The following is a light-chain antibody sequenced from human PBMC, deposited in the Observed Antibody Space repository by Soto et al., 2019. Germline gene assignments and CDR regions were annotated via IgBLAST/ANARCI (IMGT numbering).Light chain of an antibody. Sequence: DTVMTQSPLSLPVTPGEPASISCKSSQSLLHSNGYDYVDWYLQKPGQSPQLLISLASNRASGVPDRFSGSGAVTDFTLKISRVEAEDVGVYYCMQLLRAPPTFGQRTKVEIK. V-gene: IGKV2-28*01. J-gene: IGKJ1*01. CDR3: MQLLRAPPT. CDR1: QSLLHSNGYDY. CDR2: LAS.